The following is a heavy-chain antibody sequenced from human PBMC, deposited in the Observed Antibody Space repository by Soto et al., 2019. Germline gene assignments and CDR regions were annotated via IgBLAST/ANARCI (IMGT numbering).Heavy chain of an antibody. V-gene: IGHV3-30*03. D-gene: IGHD1-7*01. CDR3: SWMSVELPDETPPYFDY. CDR1: GFTFSSYG. CDR2: ISYDGSNK. Sequence: PGGSLRLSCAASGFTFSSYGMHWVRQAPGKGLEWVAVISYDGSNKYYADSVKGRFTISRDNSKNTLYLQMNSLRAEDTAVYYCSWMSVELPDETPPYFDYWGQGTLVPVSS. J-gene: IGHJ4*02.